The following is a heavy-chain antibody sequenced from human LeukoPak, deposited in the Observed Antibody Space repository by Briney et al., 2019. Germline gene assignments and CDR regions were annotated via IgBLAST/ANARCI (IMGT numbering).Heavy chain of an antibody. CDR3: AKGHTYGLGESYLDF. J-gene: IGHJ4*02. CDR1: GYTFDDYA. Sequence: GGSLRLSCESSGYTFDDYAMHWVRQAPGKGLEWVSGISWNSGSIGYADSVKGRFSISRDNGKNSLYLQMDSLTTEDTALYYCAKGHTYGLGESYLDFWGQGTLVSVSS. V-gene: IGHV3-9*01. CDR2: ISWNSGSI. D-gene: IGHD5-18*01.